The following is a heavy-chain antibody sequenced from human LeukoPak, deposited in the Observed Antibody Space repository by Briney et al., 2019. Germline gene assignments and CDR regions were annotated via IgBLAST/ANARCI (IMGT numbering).Heavy chain of an antibody. CDR1: GGSISSYY. V-gene: IGHV4-59*01. J-gene: IGHJ4*02. D-gene: IGHD2-2*01. Sequence: SETLSLTCTVSGGSISSYYWNWIRQPPGKGLEWIGYIYYSGTTNYNPSLKSRVSMSVDTSKNQFSLKLSSVTAADTAVYYCARGYCSSTSCYVVDGFYFDYWGQGTLVTVSS. CDR3: ARGYCSSTSCYVVDGFYFDY. CDR2: IYYSGTT.